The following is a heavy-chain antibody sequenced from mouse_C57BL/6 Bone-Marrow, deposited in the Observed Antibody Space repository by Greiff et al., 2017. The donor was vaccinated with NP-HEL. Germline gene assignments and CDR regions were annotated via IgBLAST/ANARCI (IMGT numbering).Heavy chain of an antibody. CDR3: TRDPSPLYYGSSYQCFDY. Sequence: EVQGVESGEGLVKPGGSLKLSCAASGFTFSSYAMSWVRQTPEQRLEWVAYISSGGDYIYYADTVKGRFTISRDNARNTLYLQMSSLKSEDTAMYYCTRDPSPLYYGSSYQCFDYWGQGTTLTVSS. V-gene: IGHV5-9-1*02. D-gene: IGHD1-1*01. CDR2: ISSGGDYI. J-gene: IGHJ2*01. CDR1: GFTFSSYA.